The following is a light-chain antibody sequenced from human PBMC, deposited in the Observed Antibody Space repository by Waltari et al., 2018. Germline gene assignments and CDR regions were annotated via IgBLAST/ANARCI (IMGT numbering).Light chain of an antibody. CDR1: RTISNS. J-gene: IGKJ4*01. CDR2: AAS. V-gene: IGKV3-11*01. CDR3: QQRNAWPLT. Sequence: EIVLTQSPDTLSLSPGERATLSCRASRTISNSLAWYHQKPGQAPRLLIDAASNRATGIPARFSGSGSGTDFTLTISSLEPEDFAVYYCQQRNAWPLTFGGGTTVEIK.